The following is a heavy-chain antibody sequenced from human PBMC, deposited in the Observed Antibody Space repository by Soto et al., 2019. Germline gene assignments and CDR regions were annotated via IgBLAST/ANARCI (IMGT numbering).Heavy chain of an antibody. D-gene: IGHD6-6*01. CDR2: INAGNGKA. V-gene: IGHV1-3*01. Sequence: ASAKVSCKASGYTFTSYAMHWVRQAPGQRLEWMGWINAGNGKANYAQKFQGRVTITADESTSTAYMELSSLRSEDTAVYYCARGRQQLVRDYYYYGMDVWGQGTTVTVSS. CDR1: GYTFTSYA. CDR3: ARGRQQLVRDYYYYGMDV. J-gene: IGHJ6*02.